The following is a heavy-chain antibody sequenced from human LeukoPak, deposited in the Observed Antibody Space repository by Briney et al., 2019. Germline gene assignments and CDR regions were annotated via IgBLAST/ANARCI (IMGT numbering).Heavy chain of an antibody. D-gene: IGHD3-3*01. V-gene: IGHV4-38-2*01. J-gene: IGHJ4*02. CDR1: GYSISSGYY. CDR2: IYHSGST. Sequence: PSEALSLTCAVSGYSISSGYYWGWIRQPPGKGLEWIGSIYHSGSTYYNPSLKSRVTISVDTSKNQFSLKLSSVTAADTAVYYCARHLNSGITIFGTMYYFDYWGQGTLVTVSS. CDR3: ARHLNSGITIFGTMYYFDY.